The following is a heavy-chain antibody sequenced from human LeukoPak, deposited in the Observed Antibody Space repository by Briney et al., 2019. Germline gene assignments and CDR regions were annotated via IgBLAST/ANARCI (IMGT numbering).Heavy chain of an antibody. Sequence: GGSLRLSCAASGFSFSSYGMYWVRQAPGKGLEWVAFIRYDGSNKYYADSVKGRFTISRDNSKNTLFLQMSSLRAEDTAVYYCARVGSGWTFDYWGQGTLVTVSS. CDR3: ARVGSGWTFDY. D-gene: IGHD6-19*01. CDR2: IRYDGSNK. J-gene: IGHJ4*02. V-gene: IGHV3-30*02. CDR1: GFSFSSYG.